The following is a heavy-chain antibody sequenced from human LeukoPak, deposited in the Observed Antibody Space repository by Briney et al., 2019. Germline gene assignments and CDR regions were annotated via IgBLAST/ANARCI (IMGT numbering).Heavy chain of an antibody. J-gene: IGHJ4*02. CDR2: IYPSDSDT. CDR1: GYSFSTSW. V-gene: IGHV5-51*01. Sequence: GASLQISCQCSGYSFSTSWIGGGRPLPGKGLEWMGIIYPSDSDTRYSPSFQGQVNISADKSISTAYLQWSSLKASDTAIYFCARYGGSLKWGQGTLVTVSS. D-gene: IGHD4-23*01. CDR3: ARYGGSLK.